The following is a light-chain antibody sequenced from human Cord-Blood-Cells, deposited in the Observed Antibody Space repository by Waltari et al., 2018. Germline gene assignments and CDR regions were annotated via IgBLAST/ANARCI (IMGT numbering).Light chain of an antibody. Sequence: EIVLTQSPGTLSLSPGERATLSCRASQSVSSSYLAWYQQKPGQAPRLLIYGASSRXXXXXXRFSGSGSGTDFTLTISRLEPEDFAVYYCQQYGSSWTFGQGTKVEIK. J-gene: IGKJ1*01. V-gene: IGKV3-20*01. CDR3: QQYGSSWT. CDR1: QSVSSSY. CDR2: GAS.